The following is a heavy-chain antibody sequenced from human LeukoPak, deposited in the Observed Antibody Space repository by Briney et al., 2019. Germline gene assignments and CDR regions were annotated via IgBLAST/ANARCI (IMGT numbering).Heavy chain of an antibody. V-gene: IGHV4-39*07. CDR3: AREDGDFAYYYGMDV. D-gene: IGHD4-17*01. CDR1: GGSINSSSYY. J-gene: IGHJ6*02. Sequence: SETLSLTCSVSGGSINSSSYYWGWIRQPPGKGLEWIGIIYYGGNTYYNPSLKSRVTISIDTSKSQFFLKVRSVTAADTAVYYCAREDGDFAYYYGMDVWGQGTTVTVSS. CDR2: IYYGGNT.